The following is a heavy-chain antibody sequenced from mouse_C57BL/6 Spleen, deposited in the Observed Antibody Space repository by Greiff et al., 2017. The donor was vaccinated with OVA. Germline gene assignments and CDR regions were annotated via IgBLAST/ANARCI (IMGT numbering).Heavy chain of an antibody. Sequence: VQLQQSGAELVRPGASVTLSCKASGYTFTDYEMHWVKQTPVHGLEWIGAIDPETGGTAYNQKFKGKAILTADKSSSTAYMELRSLTSEDSAVYHCTRSAVITTVVDDYWGQGTTLTVSS. CDR1: GYTFTDYE. D-gene: IGHD1-1*01. J-gene: IGHJ2*01. CDR3: TRSAVITTVVDDY. CDR2: IDPETGGT. V-gene: IGHV1-15*01.